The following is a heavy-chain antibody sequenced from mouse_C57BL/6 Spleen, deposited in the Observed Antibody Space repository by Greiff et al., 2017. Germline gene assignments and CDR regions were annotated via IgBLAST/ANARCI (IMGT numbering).Heavy chain of an antibody. CDR2: ISDGGSYT. J-gene: IGHJ4*01. CDR3: ARPCSRDAMGD. V-gene: IGHV5-4*01. CDR1: GFTFSSYA. Sequence: EVQRLESGGGLVKPGGSLKLSCAASGFTFSSYAMSWVRQTPEQWLEWVATISDGGSYTYYPDNVKGRFTITGDNSTSNVYLQLSHLKSEDTAMYYCARPCSRDAMGDWGQGTTVTVAT. D-gene: IGHD3-1*01.